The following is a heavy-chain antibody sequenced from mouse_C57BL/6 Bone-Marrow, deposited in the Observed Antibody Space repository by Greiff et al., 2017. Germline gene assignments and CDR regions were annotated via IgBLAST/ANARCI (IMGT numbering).Heavy chain of an antibody. CDR2: IDPSDSYT. D-gene: IGHD4-1*01. CDR1: GYTFTSYW. V-gene: IGHV1-69*01. J-gene: IGHJ4*01. CDR3: ASELGPYYAMDY. Sequence: VQLQQPGAELVMPGASVKLSCKASGYTFTSYWMHWVKQRPGQGLEWIGEIDPSDSYTNYNKKFKGKSTLTVDKSSSTAYMQLSSLTSEDSAVYYCASELGPYYAMDYWGQGTSVTVSS.